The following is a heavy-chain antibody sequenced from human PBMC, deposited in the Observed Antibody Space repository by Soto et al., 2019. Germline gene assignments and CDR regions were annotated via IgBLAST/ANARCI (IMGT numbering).Heavy chain of an antibody. J-gene: IGHJ5*02. Sequence: QVQLQESGPGLVKPSQTLSLTCTVSGGSISSGGYYWSWILQHPGKGLEWIGYIYYSGSTYYNPSLNSRFTKTVDRSKNQCSLNLTSVTAADTAVYYCSSVGGINWFDPLGQGTLVTVSS. CDR1: GGSISSGGYY. CDR3: SSVGGINWFDP. D-gene: IGHD1-20*01. V-gene: IGHV4-31*03. CDR2: IYYSGST.